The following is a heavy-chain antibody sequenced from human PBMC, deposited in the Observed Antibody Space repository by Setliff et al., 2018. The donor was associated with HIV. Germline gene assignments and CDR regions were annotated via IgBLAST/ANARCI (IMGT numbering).Heavy chain of an antibody. CDR1: GDSISTYC. Sequence: SETLSLTCTVSGDSISTYCWIWIRQPPGKGLEWIGNIYTSGSTNYNPSLKSRLTISVDTSTNHFSLKLSSVAAADTAVYYCARLVGYYRSDNANYYYMDVWGKGTTVTVSS. J-gene: IGHJ6*03. D-gene: IGHD3-16*02. V-gene: IGHV4-4*08. CDR2: IYTSGST. CDR3: ARLVGYYRSDNANYYYMDV.